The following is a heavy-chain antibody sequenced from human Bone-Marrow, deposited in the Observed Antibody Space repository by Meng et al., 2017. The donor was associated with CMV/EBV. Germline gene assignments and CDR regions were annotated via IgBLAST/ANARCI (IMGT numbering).Heavy chain of an antibody. CDR3: ARGLYYYGSGSWSYGMDV. D-gene: IGHD3-10*01. J-gene: IGHJ6*02. CDR2: INPSGGST. CDR1: GYTFTSYY. Sequence: ASVKVSCKASGYTFTSYYMHWVRQAPGQGLEWMGIINPSGGSTSYAQKFQGRVTMTRDTSTSTVYMELSSLRSEDTAVYYCARGLYYYGSGSWSYGMDVWGQGTTVTVSS. V-gene: IGHV1-46*01.